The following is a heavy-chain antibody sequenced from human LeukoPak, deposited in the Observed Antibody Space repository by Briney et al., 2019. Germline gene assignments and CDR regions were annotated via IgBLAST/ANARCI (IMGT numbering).Heavy chain of an antibody. CDR1: GFTFSSYS. Sequence: GGSLRLSCAASGFTFSSYSMNWVRQAPGKGLEWVSSISSSSSYIYYADSVKGRFTISRDNTKNSLYLQMNSLRAEDTAVYYCARDGWDSSLPGGAFDIWGQGTMVTVSS. V-gene: IGHV3-21*01. D-gene: IGHD6-13*01. CDR3: ARDGWDSSLPGGAFDI. J-gene: IGHJ3*02. CDR2: ISSSSSYI.